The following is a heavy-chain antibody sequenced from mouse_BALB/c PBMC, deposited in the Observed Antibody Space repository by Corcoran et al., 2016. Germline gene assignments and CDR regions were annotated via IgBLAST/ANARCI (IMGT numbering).Heavy chain of an antibody. Sequence: EVQLQQSGPDLVKPGASVKMTCKASGYTFTSYVMHWVKQKLGQGLEWIGYINPYNDGNKYNEKFKGKATLTSDKSSSTAYMDLSSLTSEDSAVYYCARSYDGSSYWYCDVWGAGTTVTVSS. CDR2: INPYNDGN. J-gene: IGHJ1*01. V-gene: IGHV1S136*01. CDR1: GYTFTSYV. D-gene: IGHD1-1*01. CDR3: ARSYDGSSYWYCDV.